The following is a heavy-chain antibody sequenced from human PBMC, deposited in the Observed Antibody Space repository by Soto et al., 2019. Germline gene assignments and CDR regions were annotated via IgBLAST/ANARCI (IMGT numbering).Heavy chain of an antibody. CDR2: IYYSGST. CDR3: ARDSPLRGVDP. Sequence: SETLSLTCTVSGVSISSYYWSWIRQPPGKGLEWIGYIYYSGSTNYNPSLKSRVTISVDTSKNQFSLKLSSVTAADTAVYYCARDSPLRGVDPWGQGTLVTVSS. V-gene: IGHV4-59*01. J-gene: IGHJ5*02. CDR1: GVSISSYY. D-gene: IGHD2-15*01.